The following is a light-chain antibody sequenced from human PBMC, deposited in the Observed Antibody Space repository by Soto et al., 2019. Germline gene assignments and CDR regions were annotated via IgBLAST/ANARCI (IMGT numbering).Light chain of an antibody. CDR2: DTF. V-gene: IGKV3-11*01. J-gene: IGKJ4*01. Sequence: EIVLTQSPAILSVSPGERATLSCRASQSVTSNLAWYRQRPGQAPRLLIYDTFRRATGVPARFSGSGSGTDFTLTISSLEPEDFAVYYCQQRSNWPPTFGGGTKVDIK. CDR3: QQRSNWPPT. CDR1: QSVTSN.